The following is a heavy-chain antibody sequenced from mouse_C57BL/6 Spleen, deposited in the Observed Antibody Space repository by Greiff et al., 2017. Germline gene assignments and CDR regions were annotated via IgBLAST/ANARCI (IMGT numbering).Heavy chain of an antibody. D-gene: IGHD2-5*01. J-gene: IGHJ2*01. CDR1: GYTFTSYW. CDR2: IHPSDSDT. V-gene: IGHV1-74*01. CDR3: ANGEAYYSNPTGFDY. Sequence: QVHVKQPGAELVKPGASVKVSCKASGYTFTSYWMHWVKQRPGQGLEWIGRIHPSDSDTNYNQKFKGKATLTVDKSSSTAYMQLSSLTSEDSAVYYCANGEAYYSNPTGFDYWGQGTTLTVSS.